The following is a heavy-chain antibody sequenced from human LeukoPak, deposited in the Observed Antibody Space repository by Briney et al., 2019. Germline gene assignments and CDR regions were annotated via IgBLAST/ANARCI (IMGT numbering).Heavy chain of an antibody. CDR2: IRYDGSTK. CDR3: ARAYSRESGYDFVFEN. Sequence: GRSLRLSCAASGFTFSNYGVHWVRQAPGKGLEWVAVIRYDGSTKYYADSVKGRFTTFRDNSKNTVYLEMNSLGAEDTAVYYCARAYSRESGYDFVFENWGQGTLVSVSS. D-gene: IGHD5-12*01. J-gene: IGHJ4*02. V-gene: IGHV3-33*01. CDR1: GFTFSNYG.